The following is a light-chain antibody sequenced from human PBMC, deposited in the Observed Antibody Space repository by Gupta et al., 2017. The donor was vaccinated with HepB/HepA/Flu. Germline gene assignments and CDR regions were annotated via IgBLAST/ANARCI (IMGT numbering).Light chain of an antibody. CDR3: NYQASNSNNCV. Sequence: SSELTPDPAVSVALGQTVRITCQGDSLGSYYASWYQQKPGQAPVLVIYGKNNRPSGIPDRFSGSSSGNTASFTTXGXQAEDEXDYYCNYQASNSNNCVFGTGTKLTVL. V-gene: IGLV3-19*01. CDR1: SLGSYY. J-gene: IGLJ1*01. CDR2: GKN.